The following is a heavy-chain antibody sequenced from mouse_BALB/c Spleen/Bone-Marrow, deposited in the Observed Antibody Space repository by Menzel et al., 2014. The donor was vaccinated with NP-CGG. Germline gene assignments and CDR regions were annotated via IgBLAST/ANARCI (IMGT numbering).Heavy chain of an antibody. Sequence: EVKLVESGGGLVKPGGSLKLSCAASGFAFSSYDMSWVRQTPEKRLEWVAYISSGGGSTYYPDTVKGRFTISRDNAKNTLYLQMSRQKTEDTAMYYCARQGAYYGNYKYFDVWGAGTTVTVSS. J-gene: IGHJ1*01. CDR2: ISSGGGST. CDR1: GFAFSSYD. CDR3: ARQGAYYGNYKYFDV. V-gene: IGHV5-12-1*01. D-gene: IGHD2-10*01.